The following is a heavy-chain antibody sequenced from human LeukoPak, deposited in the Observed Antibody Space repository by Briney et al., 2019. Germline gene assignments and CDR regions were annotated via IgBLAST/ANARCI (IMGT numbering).Heavy chain of an antibody. J-gene: IGHJ4*02. CDR1: GGSISSSSYY. CDR2: IYYSGST. CDR3: ARHRTRILNFDY. D-gene: IGHD2-15*01. V-gene: IGHV4-39*01. Sequence: SETLSLTCTVSGGSISSSSYYWGWIRQPPGKGLEWIGSIYYSGSTYYNPSLKSRVTISVDTSKNQFSLELSSVTAADTAVYYCARHRTRILNFDYWGQGTLVTVSS.